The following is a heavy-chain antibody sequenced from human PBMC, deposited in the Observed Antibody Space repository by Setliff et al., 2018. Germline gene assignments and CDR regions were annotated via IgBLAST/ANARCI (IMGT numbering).Heavy chain of an antibody. Sequence: PGGSLRLSCTASESTFSSFDMHWVRQAPGKGLEWVGFIRYDGSYEYYADSVQGRFTISRDNSKNTLFLHMNNLRPEDTALYYCAKASLAYSFGYYFDSWRKGALVTVSS. CDR3: AKASLAYSFGYYFDS. V-gene: IGHV3-30*02. D-gene: IGHD5-18*01. CDR2: IRYDGSYE. J-gene: IGHJ4*01. CDR1: ESTFSSFD.